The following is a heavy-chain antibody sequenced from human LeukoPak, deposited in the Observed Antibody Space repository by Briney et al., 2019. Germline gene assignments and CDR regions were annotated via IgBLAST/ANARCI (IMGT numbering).Heavy chain of an antibody. V-gene: IGHV3-7*01. CDR2: IKQDGSEK. D-gene: IGHD3-3*01. Sequence: GGPLRLSCAASGFTFSSYWMIWVRQAPGKGLEWVANIKQDGSEKYYVDSVKGRFTTSRDNATNSLYMQMNSLRAEDTAVYYCARDMRFLEWLRPYYYYYYMDVWGKGTTVTVSS. J-gene: IGHJ6*03. CDR1: GFTFSSYW. CDR3: ARDMRFLEWLRPYYYYYYMDV.